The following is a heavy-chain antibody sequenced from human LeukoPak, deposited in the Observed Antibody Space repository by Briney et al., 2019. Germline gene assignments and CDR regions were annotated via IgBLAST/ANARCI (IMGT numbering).Heavy chain of an antibody. V-gene: IGHV3-48*01. CDR1: GFTFSSYS. D-gene: IGHD3-22*01. CDR2: ISSSSSTI. J-gene: IGHJ4*02. Sequence: AGGSLRLSCAASGFTFSSYSMNWVRQAPGKGLEWVSYISSSSSTIYYADSVKGRFTISRDNAKNSLYLQMNSLRADDTAVYYCARDLETYYYDSSGYYPFDYWGQGTLVTVSS. CDR3: ARDLETYYYDSSGYYPFDY.